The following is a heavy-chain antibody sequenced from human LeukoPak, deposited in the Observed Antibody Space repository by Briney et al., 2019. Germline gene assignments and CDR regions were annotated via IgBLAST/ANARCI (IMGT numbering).Heavy chain of an antibody. CDR3: VRQYGGYVAYFDY. J-gene: IGHJ4*02. Sequence: PSETLSLTCTVSGGSISSGFYYWGWIRQPPGKGLEWIGSIYYSGTTYYNPSLKNRVTISVDTSRNQFSLKLSSVTAADTAVYYCVRQYGGYVAYFDYWGQGTLVTVSS. V-gene: IGHV4-39*01. CDR1: GGSISSGFYY. CDR2: IYYSGTT. D-gene: IGHD5-12*01.